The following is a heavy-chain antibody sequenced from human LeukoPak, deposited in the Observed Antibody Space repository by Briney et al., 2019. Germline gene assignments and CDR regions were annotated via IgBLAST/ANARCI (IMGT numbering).Heavy chain of an antibody. V-gene: IGHV1-46*01. D-gene: IGHD1-26*01. CDR3: ARDRFRSGSYFDYYYGMDV. CDR1: GYTFTSYY. J-gene: IGHJ6*02. Sequence: ASVKVSCKASGYTFTSYYMHWVRQAPGQGLEWVGIINHSGGSTNYAQKSQGRVTMTRDTSTSTVYMELSSLRSEDTAVYYCARDRFRSGSYFDYYYGMDVWGQGTTVTVSS. CDR2: INHSGGST.